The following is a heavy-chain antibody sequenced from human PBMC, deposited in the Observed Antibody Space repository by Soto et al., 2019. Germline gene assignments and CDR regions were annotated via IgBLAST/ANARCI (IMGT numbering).Heavy chain of an antibody. CDR1: GYTFTSYY. D-gene: IGHD1-26*01. CDR3: AREKVGANHY. V-gene: IGHV1-3*01. CDR2: INAGNGNT. Sequence: AASVKVSCKASGYTFTSYYTHWVRQAPGQRLEWMGWINAGNGNTKYSQKFQGRVTITRNTSASTAYMELSSLRSEDTAVYYCAREKVGANHYWGQGTLVTVSS. J-gene: IGHJ4*02.